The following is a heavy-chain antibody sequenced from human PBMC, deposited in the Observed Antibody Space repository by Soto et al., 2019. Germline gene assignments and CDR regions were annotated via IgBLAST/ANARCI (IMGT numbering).Heavy chain of an antibody. CDR1: GYSFTSYW. Sequence: ESLKISCKGSGYSFTSYWISWVRQMPGKGLEWMGRIDPSDSYTNYSPAFPGHVTMSADKSINTAYLQWSSLKASDSAMYYCARHKAFYYDNSGAWGQGSLVTVSS. J-gene: IGHJ5*02. CDR2: IDPSDSYT. D-gene: IGHD3-22*01. V-gene: IGHV5-10-1*01. CDR3: ARHKAFYYDNSGA.